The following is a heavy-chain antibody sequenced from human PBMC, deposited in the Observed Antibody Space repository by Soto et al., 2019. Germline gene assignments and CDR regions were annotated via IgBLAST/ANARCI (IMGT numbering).Heavy chain of an antibody. Sequence: EVHLLESGGGLAQPGGSLRLSCAVSGFTFSGHALPWVRRAPGKGLGWVSGISSSGASTYYADSVKGRFTISRDNSRNTLYLQMNSLRADDTAVYYCAKATTVTTEGDFDYWGQGTLVTVSS. J-gene: IGHJ4*02. CDR3: AKATTVTTEGDFDY. V-gene: IGHV3-23*01. D-gene: IGHD4-17*01. CDR1: GFTFSGHA. CDR2: ISSSGAST.